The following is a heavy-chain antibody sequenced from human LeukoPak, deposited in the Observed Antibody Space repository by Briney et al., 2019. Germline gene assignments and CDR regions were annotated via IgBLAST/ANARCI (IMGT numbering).Heavy chain of an antibody. J-gene: IGHJ4*02. D-gene: IGHD6-19*01. CDR2: IYYSGST. CDR1: GGSISSSSYY. Sequence: PSETLSLTCTVSGGSISSSSYYWGWIRQPPGKGLEWIGSIYYSGSTYYNPSLKSRVTISVDTSKSQFSLKLSSVTAADTAVYYCARTYSSGWPANFDYWGQGTLVTVSS. CDR3: ARTYSSGWPANFDY. V-gene: IGHV4-39*01.